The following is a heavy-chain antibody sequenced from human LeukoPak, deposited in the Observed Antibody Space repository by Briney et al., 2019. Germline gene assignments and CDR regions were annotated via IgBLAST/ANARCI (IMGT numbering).Heavy chain of an antibody. D-gene: IGHD1-26*01. CDR3: ARGGSYLSGPDWFDP. CDR2: INPNSGGT. V-gene: IGHV1-2*04. J-gene: IGHJ5*02. Sequence: GASAKVSCKASGYTFTGYYMHWVRQAPGQGLEWMGWINPNSGGTNYAQKFQGWVTMTRDTSISTAYMELSRLRSDDTAVYYCARGGSYLSGPDWFDPWGQGTLVTVSS. CDR1: GYTFTGYY.